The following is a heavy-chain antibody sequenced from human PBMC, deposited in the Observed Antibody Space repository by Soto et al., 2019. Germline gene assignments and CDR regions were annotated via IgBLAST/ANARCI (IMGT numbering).Heavy chain of an antibody. D-gene: IGHD2-21*01. CDR2: INGYNGNT. CDR1: GYTFTSYV. J-gene: IGHJ6*03. Sequence: QVQLVQSGAEVKKPGASVKVSCKASGYTFTSYVISWVRQAPGQGLEWMGWINGYNGNTNYAQKLQGRVTMTTDTSTSTAYLELRDLRSDDTAVYYCASLAGLNYYHYYYMDVWGKGTTVTVSS. CDR3: ASLAGLNYYHYYYMDV. V-gene: IGHV1-18*01.